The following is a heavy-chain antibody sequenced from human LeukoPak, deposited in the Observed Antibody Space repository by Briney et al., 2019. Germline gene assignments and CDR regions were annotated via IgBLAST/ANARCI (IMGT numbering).Heavy chain of an antibody. J-gene: IGHJ4*02. D-gene: IGHD3-22*01. CDR1: GGSISSGSYY. CDR3: ARAVLVWGSGYYYFDY. Sequence: SQTLSLTCTVSGGSISSGSYYWSWIRQPAGKGLEWIGRIYTSGSTNYNPSLKSRVTISVDTSKNQFSLKLSSVTAADTAVYYCARAVLVWGSGYYYFDYWGQGTLVTVSS. V-gene: IGHV4-61*02. CDR2: IYTSGST.